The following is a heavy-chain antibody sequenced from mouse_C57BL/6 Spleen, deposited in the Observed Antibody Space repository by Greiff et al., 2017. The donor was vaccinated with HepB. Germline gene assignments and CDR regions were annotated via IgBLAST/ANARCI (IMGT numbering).Heavy chain of an antibody. J-gene: IGHJ3*01. CDR1: GYSITSGYD. Sequence: EVQLQESGPGMVKPSQSLSLTCTVTGYSITSGYDWHWIRHFPGNKLEWMGYISYSGSTNYNPSLKSRISITHDTSKNHFFLKLNSLTTEDTATYYCARDDYYGSPFAYWGQGTLVTVSA. V-gene: IGHV3-1*01. D-gene: IGHD1-1*01. CDR2: ISYSGST. CDR3: ARDDYYGSPFAY.